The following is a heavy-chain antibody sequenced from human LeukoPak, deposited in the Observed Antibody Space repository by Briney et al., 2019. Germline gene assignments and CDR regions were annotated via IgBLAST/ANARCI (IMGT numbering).Heavy chain of an antibody. Sequence: RPSETLSLTCAVYGGSFSDYYWSWIRQPPRKGLQWIGEINHSGSTNYNPSLKSRVTISVDTSKNQFSLKLSSVTAADTAVYYCARALAHRHWGQGTLVTVSS. CDR1: GGSFSDYY. CDR3: ARALAHRH. CDR2: INHSGST. V-gene: IGHV4-34*01. J-gene: IGHJ4*02. D-gene: IGHD3-16*02.